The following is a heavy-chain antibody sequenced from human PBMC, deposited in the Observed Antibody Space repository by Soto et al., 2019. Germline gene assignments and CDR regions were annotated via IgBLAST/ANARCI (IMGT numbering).Heavy chain of an antibody. D-gene: IGHD3-10*01. V-gene: IGHV5-51*01. CDR3: ARDGPMDRAFDI. Sequence: GESLKISCKGSGYSFTSYWIGWVRQMPGKGLEWMGIIYPGDSDTRYSPSFQGRVTMTTDTSTSTAYMELRSLRSDDTAVYYCARDGPMDRAFDIWGQGTMVTVSS. J-gene: IGHJ3*02. CDR2: IYPGDSDT. CDR1: GYSFTSYW.